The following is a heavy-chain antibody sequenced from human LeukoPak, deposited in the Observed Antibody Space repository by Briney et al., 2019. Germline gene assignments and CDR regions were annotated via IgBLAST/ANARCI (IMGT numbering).Heavy chain of an antibody. V-gene: IGHV3-21*01. CDR1: GFTFSSYS. CDR2: ISSSSLYI. Sequence: PGGSLRLSCAASGFTFSSYSMNWVRQAPGKGLEWVSSISSSSLYIYYADSVKGRFTISRDNAKNTLYLQMNSLRAEDTAVYYCARAGTSSSWSKDFDYWGQGTLVTVSS. J-gene: IGHJ4*02. CDR3: ARAGTSSSWSKDFDY. D-gene: IGHD6-13*01.